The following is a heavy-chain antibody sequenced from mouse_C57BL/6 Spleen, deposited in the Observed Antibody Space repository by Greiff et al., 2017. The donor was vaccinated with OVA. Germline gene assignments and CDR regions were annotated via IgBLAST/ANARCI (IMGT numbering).Heavy chain of an antibody. D-gene: IGHD1-1*01. Sequence: QVQLQQSGAELVKPGASVKISCKASGYAFSSYWMNWVKQRPGKGLEWIGQIYPGDGDTYYNGKFKGQATLTTDKSSSTAYLQLSSLTSEDSAVDFCARRHESSWYFDVWGTGTTVTVSS. CDR3: ARRHESSWYFDV. CDR1: GYAFSSYW. CDR2: IYPGDGDT. V-gene: IGHV1-80*01. J-gene: IGHJ1*03.